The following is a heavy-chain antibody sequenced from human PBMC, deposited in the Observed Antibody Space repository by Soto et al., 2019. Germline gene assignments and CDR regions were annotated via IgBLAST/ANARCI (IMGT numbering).Heavy chain of an antibody. J-gene: IGHJ4*02. V-gene: IGHV4-30-2*01. D-gene: IGHD3-22*01. Sequence: QLQLQESGSGLVKPSQTLSLTCAVSGGSISSGGYSWSWIRQPPGKGLEWIGYIYHSGSTYYNPSHQSRVTISVDRSKNQFSLKLSSVIAADTAVYYCARTLHYYDSSGYPDYWGQGTLVTVSS. CDR2: IYHSGST. CDR1: GGSISSGGYS. CDR3: ARTLHYYDSSGYPDY.